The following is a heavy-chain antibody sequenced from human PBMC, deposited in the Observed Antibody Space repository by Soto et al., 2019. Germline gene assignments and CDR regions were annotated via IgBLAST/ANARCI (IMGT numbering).Heavy chain of an antibody. CDR3: AHRPPTDNGDYVRLFDP. J-gene: IGHJ5*02. D-gene: IGHD4-17*01. CDR2: IYWNDDK. Sequence: SGPTLVNPTQTLTLTCTFSGFSLSTSGVGVGWIRQPPGKALEWLALIYWNDDKRYSPSLKTRLTITKDTSKNQVVLTMTNMDPVDTAIYYCAHRPPTDNGDYVRLFDPWGQGTLVTVS. CDR1: GFSLSTSGVG. V-gene: IGHV2-5*01.